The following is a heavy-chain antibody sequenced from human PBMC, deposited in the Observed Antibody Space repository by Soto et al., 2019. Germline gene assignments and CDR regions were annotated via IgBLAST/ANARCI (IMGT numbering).Heavy chain of an antibody. CDR3: ARLGVVPAAMGSWYFDL. CDR1: GGTFSSYA. Sequence: QVQLVQSGAEVKKPGASVKVSCKASGGTFSSYAISWVRQAPGQGLEWMGGIIPIFGTANYAQKFQGRVTITADESTSTAYMELSSLRSEDTAVYYCARLGVVPAAMGSWYFDLWGRGTLVTVSS. J-gene: IGHJ2*01. V-gene: IGHV1-69*01. D-gene: IGHD2-2*01. CDR2: IIPIFGTA.